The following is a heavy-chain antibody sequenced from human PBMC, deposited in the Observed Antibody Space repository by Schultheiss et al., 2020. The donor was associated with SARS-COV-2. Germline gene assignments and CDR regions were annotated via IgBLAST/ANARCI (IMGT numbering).Heavy chain of an antibody. CDR1: GGSISSSSYY. D-gene: IGHD3-16*02. Sequence: SQTLSLTCTVSGGSISSSSYYWGWIRQPPGKGLEWIGSIYYSGSTNYNPSLKSRVTISVDTSKNQFSLKLSSVTAADTAVYYCARGVSEGGVYVWGSYRSYGMDVWGQGTTVTVSS. CDR2: IYYSGST. CDR3: ARGVSEGGVYVWGSYRSYGMDV. J-gene: IGHJ6*02. V-gene: IGHV4-39*07.